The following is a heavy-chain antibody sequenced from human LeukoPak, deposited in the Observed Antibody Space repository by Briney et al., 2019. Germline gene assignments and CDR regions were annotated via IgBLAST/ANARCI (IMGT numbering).Heavy chain of an antibody. V-gene: IGHV4-59*01. Sequence: SETLSLTCTVSGGSISSYYWSWLRQPPGKGLEWIGYIYYSGSTNYNPSLKSRVTISVDTSKNQFSLKLSSVTAADTAVYYCARGGGPDYYYDSSGPRIWFDPWGQGTLVTVSS. D-gene: IGHD3-22*01. J-gene: IGHJ5*02. CDR3: ARGGGPDYYYDSSGPRIWFDP. CDR1: GGSISSYY. CDR2: IYYSGST.